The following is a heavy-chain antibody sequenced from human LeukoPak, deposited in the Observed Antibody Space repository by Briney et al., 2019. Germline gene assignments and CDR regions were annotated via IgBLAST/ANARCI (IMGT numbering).Heavy chain of an antibody. CDR1: VYTFTSYY. CDR3: ARSTYSSSWLGFYYYYYMDV. D-gene: IGHD6-13*01. J-gene: IGHJ6*03. V-gene: IGHV1-46*01. Sequence: ASVKVSCKASVYTFTSYYMHWVQQAPGQGLEWMEIINPSGGSTSYAQKFQGRVTMTRDMSTSTVYMELSSLRSEDTAVYYCARSTYSSSWLGFYYYYYMDVWGKGTTVTVSS. CDR2: INPSGGST.